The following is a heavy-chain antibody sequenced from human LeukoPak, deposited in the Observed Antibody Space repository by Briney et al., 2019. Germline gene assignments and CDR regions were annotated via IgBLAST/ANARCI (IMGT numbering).Heavy chain of an antibody. CDR2: ISGSGGST. Sequence: PGGSLRLSCAASGFTFSSYAMSWVRQAPGKGLEWVSAISGSGGSTYYADSVKGRFTISRDNSKNTLYLQMNSLRAEDTAVYYCAKGEFIGLYYDGTGYKSYFDYWGQGTLVTVSS. J-gene: IGHJ4*02. V-gene: IGHV3-23*01. CDR3: AKGEFIGLYYDGTGYKSYFDY. CDR1: GFTFSSYA. D-gene: IGHD3-22*01.